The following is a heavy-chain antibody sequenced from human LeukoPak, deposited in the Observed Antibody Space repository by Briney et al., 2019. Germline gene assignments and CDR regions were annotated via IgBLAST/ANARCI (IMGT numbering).Heavy chain of an antibody. CDR2: IYRSGTT. V-gene: IGHV4-38-2*01. CDR3: ARGPAANFNY. Sequence: SETLSLTWAVSGYSISSGYYWGWIRQPLGKGLEWIVSIYRSGTTYYNPSLKSRVTISVDTSKNQFSLKLSSVTAADTAVYYCARGPAANFNYWGQGTLVTVSS. CDR1: GYSISSGYY. J-gene: IGHJ4*02. D-gene: IGHD2-2*01.